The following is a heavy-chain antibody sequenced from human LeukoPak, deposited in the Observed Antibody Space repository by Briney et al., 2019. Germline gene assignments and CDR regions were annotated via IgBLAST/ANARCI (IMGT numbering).Heavy chain of an antibody. CDR1: GYTSTSYD. V-gene: IGHV1-8*03. Sequence: GASVKVSCKASGYTSTSYDINWVRQATGQGLEWMGWMNPNSRNTGYAQKFQGRVTITRNTSISTAYMELSSLRSEDTAVYYCARGFWSGYAWNWFDPRGQGTLVTVSS. J-gene: IGHJ5*02. CDR2: MNPNSRNT. D-gene: IGHD3-3*01. CDR3: ARGFWSGYAWNWFDP.